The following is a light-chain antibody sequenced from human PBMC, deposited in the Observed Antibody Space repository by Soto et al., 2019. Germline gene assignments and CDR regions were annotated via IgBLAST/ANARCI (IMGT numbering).Light chain of an antibody. CDR3: QQYKSNPWT. J-gene: IGKJ1*01. V-gene: IGKV1-5*01. CDR2: DAS. CDR1: QSINSW. Sequence: DIQMTQSPSTLSASVGDRVTITRRASQSINSWLAWYQQKPGNAPHLLIYDASSSEAGVPSRFSGSGSGTQFTLTISSLQPDDSATYYCQQYKSNPWTFGQGTKVEIK.